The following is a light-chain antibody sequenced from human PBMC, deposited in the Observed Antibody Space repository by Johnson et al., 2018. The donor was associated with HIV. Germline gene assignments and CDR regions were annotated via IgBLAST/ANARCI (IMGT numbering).Light chain of an antibody. V-gene: IGLV1-51*02. CDR3: GTWASSLSAGV. J-gene: IGLJ1*01. CDR2: ENN. Sequence: QSVLTQPPSVSAAPGQKVTISCSGSSSNIGNNYVSWYQQLPGTAPKLLIYENNMRPSGIPDRFSGSNSGTSATLGITGLQTGDEADYYCGTWASSLSAGVFGTVTKVTV. CDR1: SSNIGNNY.